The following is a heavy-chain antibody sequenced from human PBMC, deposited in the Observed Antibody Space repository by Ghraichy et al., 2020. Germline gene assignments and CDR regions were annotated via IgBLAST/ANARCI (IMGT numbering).Heavy chain of an antibody. V-gene: IGHV4-34*01. J-gene: IGHJ4*02. CDR3: ARVRRDGYTLRYFDY. CDR2: INHSGST. CDR1: GGSFSGYY. Sequence: SETLSLTCAVYGGSFSGYYWSWIRQPPGKGLEWIGEINHSGSTNYNPSLKSRVTISVDTSKNQSSLKLSSVTAADTAVYYCARVRRDGYTLRYFDYWGQGTLVTVSS. D-gene: IGHD5-24*01.